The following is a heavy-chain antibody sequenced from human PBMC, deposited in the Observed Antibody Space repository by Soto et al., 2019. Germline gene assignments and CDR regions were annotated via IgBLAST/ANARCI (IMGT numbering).Heavy chain of an antibody. CDR3: ARGGIAAAAPPDY. CDR2: IYYSGST. CDR1: GGSISSGGYY. D-gene: IGHD6-13*01. Sequence: SETLSLTCTVSGGSISSGGYYWSWIRQHPGKGLEWIGYIYYSGSTYYNPSPKSRVTISVDTSKNQFSLKLSSVTAADTAVYYCARGGIAAAAPPDYWGQGTLVTVSS. V-gene: IGHV4-31*03. J-gene: IGHJ4*02.